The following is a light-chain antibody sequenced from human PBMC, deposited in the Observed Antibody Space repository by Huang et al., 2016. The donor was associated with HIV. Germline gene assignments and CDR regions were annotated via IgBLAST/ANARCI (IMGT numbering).Light chain of an antibody. J-gene: IGKJ1*01. CDR2: GAS. CDR1: QGISNY. Sequence: DIQMTQSPSAMSASVGDRVTITCRASQGISNYLAWFQQKPGKVPKRLIYGASSLESGVPSRFSGSGSGTDVTLTISSLQPEDFAIYYCLQHSNYPRTFGQGTKVEIK. CDR3: LQHSNYPRT. V-gene: IGKV1-17*03.